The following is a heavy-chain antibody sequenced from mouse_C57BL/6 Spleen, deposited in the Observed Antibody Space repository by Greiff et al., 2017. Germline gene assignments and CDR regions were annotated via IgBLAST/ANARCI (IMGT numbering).Heavy chain of an antibody. CDR2: ISYDGSN. CDR3: ARQTTVKYFDV. Sequence: ESGPGLVKPSQSLSLTCSVTGYSITSGYYWNWIRQFPGNKLEWMGYISYDGSNNYNPSLKNRISITRDTSKNQFFLKLNSVTTEDTATYYCARQTTVKYFDVWGTGTTVTVSS. V-gene: IGHV3-6*01. J-gene: IGHJ1*03. D-gene: IGHD1-1*01. CDR1: GYSITSGYY.